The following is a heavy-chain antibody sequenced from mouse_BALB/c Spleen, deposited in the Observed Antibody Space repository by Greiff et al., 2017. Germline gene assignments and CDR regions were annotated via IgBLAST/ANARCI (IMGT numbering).Heavy chain of an antibody. D-gene: IGHD2-3*01. Sequence: QVQLQQSGAGLVKPGASVKLSCKASGYTFTEYIIHWVKQRSGQGLEWIGWFYPGSGSIKYNEKFKDKATLTADKSSSTVYMELSRLTSEDSAVYFCARHEEGGRDGYYGPFAYWGQGTLVTVSA. CDR2: FYPGSGSI. CDR3: ARHEEGGRDGYYGPFAY. V-gene: IGHV1-62-2*01. J-gene: IGHJ3*01. CDR1: GYTFTEYI.